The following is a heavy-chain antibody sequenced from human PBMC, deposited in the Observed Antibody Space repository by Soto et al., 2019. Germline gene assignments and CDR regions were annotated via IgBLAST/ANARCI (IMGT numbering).Heavy chain of an antibody. Sequence: EVRLVESGGGLVESGRSLRLSCTGSGFTFGAYALTWVRQAPGKGLEWVGFIRSEADGGATDYAASVKGRITISRDDSNSITYLEINSLQIEDTAVYYCTRYYSESSRYYVYWGQGTLVTVSP. V-gene: IGHV3-49*04. CDR3: TRYYSESSRYYVY. D-gene: IGHD3-22*01. CDR2: IRSEADGGAT. J-gene: IGHJ4*02. CDR1: GFTFGAYA.